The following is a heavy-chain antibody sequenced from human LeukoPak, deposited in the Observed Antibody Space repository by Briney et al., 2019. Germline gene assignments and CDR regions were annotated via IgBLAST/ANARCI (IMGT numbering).Heavy chain of an antibody. J-gene: IGHJ5*02. CDR2: INHSGST. V-gene: IGHV4-34*01. CDR3: ARDLGSSWPNWFDP. CDR1: GGSFSGYY. Sequence: SETLSLTCAVYGGSFSGYYWSWIRQPPGKGLEWIGEINHSGSTNYNPSLKSRVTISVDTSKNQFSLKLSSVTAADTAVYYCARDLGSSWPNWFDPWGQGTLVTVSS. D-gene: IGHD6-13*01.